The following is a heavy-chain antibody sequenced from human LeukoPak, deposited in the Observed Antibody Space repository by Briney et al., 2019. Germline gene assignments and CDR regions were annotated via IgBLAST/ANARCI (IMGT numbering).Heavy chain of an antibody. D-gene: IGHD6-19*01. CDR3: ARLIDSGGWYHFDY. Sequence: GESLKIFCKGSGYSFTSYWIRRVRQMPGKGLEWRGRIDPSDSYTNYSPSFQGPVTISADKSISTAYLQWSSLKASDTAMYYCARLIDSGGWYHFDYWGQGTLVTVSS. V-gene: IGHV5-10-1*01. CDR2: IDPSDSYT. CDR1: GYSFTSYW. J-gene: IGHJ4*02.